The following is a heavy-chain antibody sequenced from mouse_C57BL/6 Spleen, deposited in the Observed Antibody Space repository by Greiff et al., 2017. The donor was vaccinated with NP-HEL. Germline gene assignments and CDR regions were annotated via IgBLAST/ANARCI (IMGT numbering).Heavy chain of an antibody. V-gene: IGHV1-55*01. D-gene: IGHD1-1*01. CDR3: ARKTTVVATDYFDD. CDR2: IYPGSGST. Sequence: VQLQQSGAELVKPGASVKMSCKASGYTFTSYWITWVKQRPGQGLEWIGDIYPGSGSTNYNEKFKSKATLTVDTSSGTAYMQLSSLTSEDSAVYYCARKTTVVATDYFDDWGQGTTLTVSS. CDR1: GYTFTSYW. J-gene: IGHJ2*01.